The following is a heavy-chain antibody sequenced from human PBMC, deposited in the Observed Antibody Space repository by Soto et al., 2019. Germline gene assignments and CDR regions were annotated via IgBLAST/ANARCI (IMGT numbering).Heavy chain of an antibody. D-gene: IGHD5-18*01. CDR2: IYYSGSA. CDR3: VRPGGSSSYYSHRDL. J-gene: IGHJ6*02. V-gene: IGHV4-61*01. CDR1: GGSVSSDSDY. Sequence: SETLSLTCTVSGGSVSSDSDYWSWIRQPPGKGLEWIGYIYYSGSADYNPSLGRRVTISIDTSKNQFSLKLTSVTAADTAVYYCVRPGGSSSYYSHRDLWGQGTTVTFSS.